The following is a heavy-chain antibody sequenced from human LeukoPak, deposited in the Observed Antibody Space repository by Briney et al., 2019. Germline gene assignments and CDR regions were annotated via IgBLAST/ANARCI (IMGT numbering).Heavy chain of an antibody. CDR2: INTNTGNP. CDR3: ARGGHSRGQGSPFDY. CDR1: GYTFTNYP. Sequence: GASVKVSCKASGYTFTNYPMIWVRQAPGQGLECMGWINTNTGNPTYAQGFTGRFLFSLDTSVGTTYLQIISLKTEDTAVYYCARGGHSRGQGSPFDYWGQGTLVTVSS. V-gene: IGHV7-4-1*02. D-gene: IGHD6-19*01. J-gene: IGHJ4*02.